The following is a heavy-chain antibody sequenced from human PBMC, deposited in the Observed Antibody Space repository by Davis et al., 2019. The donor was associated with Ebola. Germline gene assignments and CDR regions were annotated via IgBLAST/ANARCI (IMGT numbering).Heavy chain of an antibody. CDR3: ARGMKYCSGGSCYYYYGMDV. Sequence: SETLSLTCTVSGGSISSGGYYWSWIRQHPGRGLEWIGYISYSVNTYYNPSLKSRVIISMDTSKNQFSLELSSVTAADTAVYYCARGMKYCSGGSCYYYYGMDVWGQGTTVTVSS. CDR1: GGSISSGGYY. J-gene: IGHJ6*02. V-gene: IGHV4-31*03. CDR2: ISYSVNT. D-gene: IGHD2-15*01.